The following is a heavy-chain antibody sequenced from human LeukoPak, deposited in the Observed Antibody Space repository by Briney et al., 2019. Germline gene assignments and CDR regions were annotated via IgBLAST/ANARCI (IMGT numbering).Heavy chain of an antibody. CDR2: IYCSGST. V-gene: IGHV4-39*02. CDR1: GXSISSSSYY. J-gene: IGHJ3*02. D-gene: IGHD3-22*01. CDR3: AREIGVYYDSSGYSCDI. Sequence: SETLSLTCTVSGXSISSSSYYWGWIRQSPGKGLEWIGNIYCSGSTYYNPSLKSRVTISVDTSKNQFSLKLSSVTAVDTAVYYCAREIGVYYDSSGYSCDIWGQGTMVTVSS.